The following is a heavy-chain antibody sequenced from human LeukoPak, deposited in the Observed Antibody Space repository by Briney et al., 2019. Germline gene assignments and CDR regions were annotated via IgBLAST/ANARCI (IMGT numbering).Heavy chain of an antibody. Sequence: PGGSLRLSCAASGFTFDDYGMSWVRQAPGKGLEWVSGINCNGGSTGYADSVKGRFTISRDNAKNSLYLQMNSLRAEDTALYYCARYYYGSGVTTGTYYFDYWGQGTLVTVSS. D-gene: IGHD3-10*01. CDR2: INCNGGST. CDR3: ARYYYGSGVTTGTYYFDY. V-gene: IGHV3-20*04. J-gene: IGHJ4*02. CDR1: GFTFDDYG.